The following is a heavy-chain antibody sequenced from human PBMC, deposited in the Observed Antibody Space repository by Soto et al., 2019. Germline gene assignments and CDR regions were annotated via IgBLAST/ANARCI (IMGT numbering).Heavy chain of an antibody. J-gene: IGHJ6*02. CDR2: IYYSGST. D-gene: IGHD3-10*01. Sequence: SETLSLTCTVSGGSISSYYWSWIRQPPGKGLEWIGYIYYSGSTNYNPSLKSRVTISVDTSKNQFSLKLSSVTAADTAVYYCASPRDFVSGSAAPPREYAMEVWGQGTRVTVS. V-gene: IGHV4-59*08. CDR3: ASPRDFVSGSAAPPREYAMEV. CDR1: GGSISSYY.